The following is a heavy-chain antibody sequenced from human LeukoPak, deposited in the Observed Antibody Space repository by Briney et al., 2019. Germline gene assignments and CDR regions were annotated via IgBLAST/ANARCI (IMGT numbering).Heavy chain of an antibody. J-gene: IGHJ6*03. Sequence: SQTLSLTCTVSGGSISSGGYYWSWIRQHPGKGLEWIGYIYYSGSTYYNPSLKSRVTISVDTSKNQFSLKLSSVTAADTAVYYCARDRVGAVDTAVGGVRYYYYYMDVWGKGTTVTVSS. CDR1: GGSISSGGYY. CDR2: IYYSGST. CDR3: ARDRVGAVDTAVGGVRYYYYYMDV. V-gene: IGHV4-31*03. D-gene: IGHD5-18*01.